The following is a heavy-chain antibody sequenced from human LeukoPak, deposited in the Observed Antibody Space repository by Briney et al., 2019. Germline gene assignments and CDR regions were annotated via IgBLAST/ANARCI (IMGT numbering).Heavy chain of an antibody. Sequence: GGSLRLSYAASGFTFSSYSMNWVRQAPGKGLEWVSHITASGTAMFYADSVKGRFTISRDNAKNSLYLQMNSLRDEDTAVYYCASSGSYRFDYWGQGTLVTVSS. V-gene: IGHV3-48*02. CDR3: ASSGSYRFDY. D-gene: IGHD1-26*01. J-gene: IGHJ4*02. CDR2: ITASGTAM. CDR1: GFTFSSYS.